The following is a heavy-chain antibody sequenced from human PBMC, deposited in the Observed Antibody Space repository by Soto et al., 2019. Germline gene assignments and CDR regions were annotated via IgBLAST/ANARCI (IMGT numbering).Heavy chain of an antibody. CDR1: GGSISSGDYY. Sequence: QVQLQESGPGLVKPSQTLFLTCTVSGGSISSGDYYWSWIRQPPGKGLEWIGYIYYSGSTYYNPSLKRRVTISVDTSKNQFSLKLSSVTAADTAVYYCARGDPHYYDSSGYFRYWGQGTLVTVSS. V-gene: IGHV4-30-4*01. CDR3: ARGDPHYYDSSGYFRY. D-gene: IGHD3-22*01. J-gene: IGHJ4*02. CDR2: IYYSGST.